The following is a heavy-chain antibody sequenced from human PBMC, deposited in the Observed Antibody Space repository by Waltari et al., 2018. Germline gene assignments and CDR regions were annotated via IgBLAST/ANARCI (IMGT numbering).Heavy chain of an antibody. D-gene: IGHD7-27*01. CDR1: GFTFSTYG. CDR3: AXEPNTSLHGMDX. V-gene: IGHV3-33*05. Sequence: VQLXESGGGXVPPGRSLRXSCAASGFTFSTYGMHWVRQAPGXGLEWXAVILXDGVSXSHADSVKGRXTISRDNSKNTLYLEMNXLRAEDTAXYXCAXEPNTSLHGMDXWGQGTTVTVSS. CDR2: ILXDGVSX. J-gene: IGHJ6*02.